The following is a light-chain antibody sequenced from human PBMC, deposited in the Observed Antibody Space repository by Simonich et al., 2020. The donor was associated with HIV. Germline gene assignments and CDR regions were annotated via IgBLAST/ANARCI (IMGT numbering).Light chain of an antibody. J-gene: IGLJ2*01. CDR3: FSYAGSVL. V-gene: IGLV2-23*01. CDR1: SSDVGNYNL. CDR2: EGS. Sequence: QSDLTQPASVSGSPGQSITISCTGTSSDVGNYNLVSWYQQHPGKAPKLMIYEGSKRPSGVSNRFSGSKSGNTASLTISGLQAEDEADYYCFSYAGSVLFGGGTKLTVL.